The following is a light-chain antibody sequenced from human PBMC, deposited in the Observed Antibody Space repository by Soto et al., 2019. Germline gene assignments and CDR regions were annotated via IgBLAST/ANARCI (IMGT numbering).Light chain of an antibody. Sequence: IVLTQSPATLSLSPGERATLSCRASQSVSSYLAWYQQKPGQAPRLLIYDASNRATGIPARFSGSGSGTDFTLTISSLEPEDFVVYYCQQRSNWPPTTFGQGTRLEIK. CDR1: QSVSSY. CDR2: DAS. CDR3: QQRSNWPPTT. V-gene: IGKV3-11*01. J-gene: IGKJ5*01.